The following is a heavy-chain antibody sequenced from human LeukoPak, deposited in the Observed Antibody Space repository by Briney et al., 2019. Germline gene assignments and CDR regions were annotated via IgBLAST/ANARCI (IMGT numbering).Heavy chain of an antibody. CDR3: ARHLRPYYYDSSGYYDY. CDR1: GYSFRSYW. D-gene: IGHD3-22*01. Sequence: GESLKISCKASGYSFRSYWIGWVRQMPGKGLEWMGSIYPGDADNRYSPSFQGQVTISADKPITTAYLQWSSLKASDTAMYYCARHLRPYYYDSSGYYDYWGQGTLVTVSS. CDR2: IYPGDADN. V-gene: IGHV5-51*01. J-gene: IGHJ4*02.